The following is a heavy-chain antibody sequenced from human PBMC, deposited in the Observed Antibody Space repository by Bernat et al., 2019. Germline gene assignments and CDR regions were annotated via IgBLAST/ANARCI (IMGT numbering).Heavy chain of an antibody. V-gene: IGHV3-23*01. CDR1: GFTFSNYA. J-gene: IGHJ4*02. D-gene: IGHD5-18*01. CDR3: TKGRAAYTYGLPDY. Sequence: EVQLLESGGGLVPPGGSVRLSCTASGFTFSNYAMGWVRQAPGKGLEWLSFISGPGVSTYFADSVKGRFTISRDNSKNTLYLQMNSLRAEDTAVYHCTKGRAAYTYGLPDYWGQGTLVTVSS. CDR2: ISGPGVST.